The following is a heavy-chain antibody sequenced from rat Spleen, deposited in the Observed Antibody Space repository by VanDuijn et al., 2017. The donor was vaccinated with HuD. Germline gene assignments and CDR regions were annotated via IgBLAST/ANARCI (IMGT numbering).Heavy chain of an antibody. Sequence: EVQLVESGGGLVQPGRSLKLSCAASGFTFSDYNMAWVRQAPKKGLEWVATISYDGSSTYYRDSVKGRFTISRDNAKSTLYLQMDSLRSEDTATYYCARDSSYWARADYWGQGVMVTVSS. CDR3: ARDSSYWARADY. CDR2: ISYDGSST. J-gene: IGHJ2*01. CDR1: GFTFSDYN. D-gene: IGHD1-2*01. V-gene: IGHV5-7*01.